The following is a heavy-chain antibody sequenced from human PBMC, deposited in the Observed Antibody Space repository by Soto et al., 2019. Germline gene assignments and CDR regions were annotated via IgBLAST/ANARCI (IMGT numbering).Heavy chain of an antibody. CDR3: ARGEAWTDEAFDI. Sequence: QVQLVESGGGVVQPGQSLRLSCAASGLTVSNYGMHWVRQGPGKGLEWVAVIWKDGNNKYYRDSVKGRFTISKDNSKNTLELQMSSLRGEDTAVYYFARGEAWTDEAFDIWGQGTMVTVSS. CDR1: GLTVSNYG. CDR2: IWKDGNNK. J-gene: IGHJ3*02. D-gene: IGHD5-12*01. V-gene: IGHV3-33*01.